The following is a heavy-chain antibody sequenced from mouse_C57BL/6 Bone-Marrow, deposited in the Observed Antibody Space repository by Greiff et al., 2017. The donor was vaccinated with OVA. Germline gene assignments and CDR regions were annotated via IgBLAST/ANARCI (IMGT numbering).Heavy chain of an antibody. CDR3: ARDSSGYVPFAY. CDR2: IHPNSGST. D-gene: IGHD3-2*02. J-gene: IGHJ3*01. Sequence: QVQLKQPGAELVKPGASVKLSCKASGYTFTSYWMHWVKQRPGQGLEWIGMIHPNSGSTNYNEKFKSKATLTVDKSSSTAYMQLSSLTSEDSAVYYCARDSSGYVPFAYWGQGTLVTVSA. CDR1: GYTFTSYW. V-gene: IGHV1-64*01.